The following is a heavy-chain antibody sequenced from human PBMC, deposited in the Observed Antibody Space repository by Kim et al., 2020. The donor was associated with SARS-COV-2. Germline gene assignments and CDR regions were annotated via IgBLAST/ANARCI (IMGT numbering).Heavy chain of an antibody. Sequence: SETLSLTCTVAGDSISSSTYNWVWIRQPPGKGLEWIGNIKYGGNTYYNPSLKSRVTISVNSSRTRFSLILSSVTAADTAVYYCARRLTGTSWVDYWGQGTLVIVSS. CDR1: GDSISSSTYN. D-gene: IGHD2-2*01. CDR3: ARRLTGTSWVDY. V-gene: IGHV4-39*01. CDR2: IKYGGNT. J-gene: IGHJ4*02.